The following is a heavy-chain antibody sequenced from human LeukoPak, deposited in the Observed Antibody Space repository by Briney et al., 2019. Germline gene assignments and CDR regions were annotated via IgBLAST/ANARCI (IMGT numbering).Heavy chain of an antibody. CDR1: GFTFSSYS. J-gene: IGHJ4*02. CDR2: ISSSSSTI. CDR3: ARGYDSSGYYPGALDY. Sequence: PGGSLRLSCAASGFTFSSYSMNWVRQAPGKGLEWVSYISSSSSTIYYADSVKGRFTISRDNAKNSLYLQMNSLRAEDTAVYYCARGYDSSGYYPGALDYWGQGTLVTVSS. V-gene: IGHV3-48*01. D-gene: IGHD3-22*01.